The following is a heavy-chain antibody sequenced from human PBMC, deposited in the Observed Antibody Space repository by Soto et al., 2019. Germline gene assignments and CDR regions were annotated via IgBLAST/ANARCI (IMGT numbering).Heavy chain of an antibody. CDR2: IYYSGST. D-gene: IGHD2-15*01. V-gene: IGHV4-31*02. Sequence: WTWIRQYPGKGLEWIGHIYYSGSTHYNPSLKSRLSISVDTTRNQFSLKLTFVTAADTAVYYCATSLRISLGEIDYWGQGSLVTVSS. J-gene: IGHJ4*02. CDR3: ATSLRISLGEIDY.